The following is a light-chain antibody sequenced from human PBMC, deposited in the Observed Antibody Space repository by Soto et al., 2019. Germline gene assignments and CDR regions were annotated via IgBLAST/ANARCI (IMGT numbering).Light chain of an antibody. J-gene: IGLJ1*01. CDR1: STDIGAYNY. Sequence: LTQPASVSGSPGQSITISRTATSTDIGAYNYVSWFQQHPGKAPKLMIYEVSNRPSGVSNRFSGFKSGSTASLTISGLQAEDEADYYCTSYTRTSTFVFGTGTKVTVL. V-gene: IGLV2-14*01. CDR3: TSYTRTSTFV. CDR2: EVS.